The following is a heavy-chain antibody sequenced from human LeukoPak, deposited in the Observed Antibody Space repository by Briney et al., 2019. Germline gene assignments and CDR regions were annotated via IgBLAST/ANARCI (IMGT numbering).Heavy chain of an antibody. CDR1: GGSFSGYY. CDR3: ARGGYSYGFGGYYYYYYMDV. CDR2: INHSGST. V-gene: IGHV4-34*01. Sequence: PSETLSLTCAVYGGSFSGYYWSWIRQPPGKGQEWIGEINHSGSTNYNPSLKSRVTISVDTSKNQFSLKLSSVTAADTAVYYCARGGYSYGFGGYYYYYYMDVWGKGTTVTVSS. J-gene: IGHJ6*03. D-gene: IGHD5-18*01.